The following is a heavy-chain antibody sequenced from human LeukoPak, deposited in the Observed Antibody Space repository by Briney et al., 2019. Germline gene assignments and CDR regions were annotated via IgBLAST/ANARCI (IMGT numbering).Heavy chain of an antibody. CDR1: GYTFTGYY. V-gene: IGHV1-2*02. J-gene: IGHJ4*02. Sequence: ASVKVSCKASGYTFTGYYMHWVRQAPGQGLEWMGWINPHGGGTNYAQKFQGRVTMTKDTSISTAYMELSRLRSDDTAVYYCARDSPSSTSWHFDYWGQGTLVTLSS. CDR2: INPHGGGT. CDR3: ARDSPSSTSWHFDY. D-gene: IGHD2-2*01.